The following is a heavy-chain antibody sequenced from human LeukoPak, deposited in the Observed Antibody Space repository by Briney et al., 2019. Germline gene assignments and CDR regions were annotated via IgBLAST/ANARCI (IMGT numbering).Heavy chain of an antibody. CDR3: ARAGGRWLQSYHFDY. J-gene: IGHJ4*02. Sequence: GGSLRLFCAASGFTFNKYRMNWVRQPPGKGLEWVSYISGSSGTIYYADSVKGRFTISRDNAKNSLYLQMNSLRAEDTAVYYCARAGGRWLQSYHFDYWGQGTLVTVSS. V-gene: IGHV3-48*04. CDR1: GFTFNKYR. CDR2: ISGSSGTI. D-gene: IGHD5-24*01.